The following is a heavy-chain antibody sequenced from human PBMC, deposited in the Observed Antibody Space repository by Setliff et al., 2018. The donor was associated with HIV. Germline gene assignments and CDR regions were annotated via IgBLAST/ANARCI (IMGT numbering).Heavy chain of an antibody. Sequence: SETLSLTCTVSGVSIRSDVYYWSWIRQPAGKGLEWIGSIYYSGNTYYNPSLKSRVTISEDTSRNQFSLRLTSVTAADTAIYYCARVPTSSWYVTTQRTKVYFYHWGQGTLVTVSS. D-gene: IGHD6-13*01. CDR3: ARVPTSSWYVTTQRTKVYFYH. CDR2: IYYSGNT. CDR1: GVSIRSDVYY. V-gene: IGHV4-39*07. J-gene: IGHJ1*01.